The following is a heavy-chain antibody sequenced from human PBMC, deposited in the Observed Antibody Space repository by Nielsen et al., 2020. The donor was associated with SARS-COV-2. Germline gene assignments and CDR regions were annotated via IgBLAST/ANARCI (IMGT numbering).Heavy chain of an antibody. D-gene: IGHD6-6*01. CDR3: ARDPPKYSSSSEGDFDY. V-gene: IGHV3-48*02. J-gene: IGHJ4*02. CDR2: ISSSSSTI. CDR1: GFTFSSYS. Sequence: GESLKISCAASGFTFSSYSMNWVRHAPGKGLEWVSYISSSSSTIYYADSVKGRFTISRDNAKNSLYLQMNSLRDEDTAVYYCARDPPKYSSSSEGDFDYWGQGTLVTVSS.